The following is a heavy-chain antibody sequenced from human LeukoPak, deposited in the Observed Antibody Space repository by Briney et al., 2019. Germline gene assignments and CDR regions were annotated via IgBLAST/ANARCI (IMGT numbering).Heavy chain of an antibody. CDR1: GYTFTNYY. CDR3: AREIGPRQLHLWGSAFDY. V-gene: IGHV1-46*01. D-gene: IGHD5-18*01. Sequence: ASVKVSCKASGYTFTNYYMHWVRQAPGQGLEWMGIINPSGSGTSYAQKFQGRLTMTRDTSTTTVYMELSSLRSEDTAMYYCAREIGPRQLHLWGSAFDYWGQGTLVTVSS. CDR2: INPSGSGT. J-gene: IGHJ4*02.